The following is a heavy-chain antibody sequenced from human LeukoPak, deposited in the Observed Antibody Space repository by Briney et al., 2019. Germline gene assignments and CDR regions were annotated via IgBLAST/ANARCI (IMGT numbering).Heavy chain of an antibody. CDR1: GFTFSSYG. J-gene: IGHJ4*02. V-gene: IGHV3-33*06. D-gene: IGHD6-19*01. CDR2: IWYDGSNK. CDR3: AKANSIAVAGTVDY. Sequence: GGSLRLSCAASGFTFSSYGMHWVRQAPGKGLEWVAVIWYDGSNKYYADSVKGRFTISRDNSKNTLYLQMNSLRAEDTAVYYCAKANSIAVAGTVDYWGQGTLVTVSS.